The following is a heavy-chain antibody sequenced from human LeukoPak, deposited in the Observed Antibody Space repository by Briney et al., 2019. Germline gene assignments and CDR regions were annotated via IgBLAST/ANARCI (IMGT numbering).Heavy chain of an antibody. CDR1: GYSISSGYY. CDR2: IYHSGIT. D-gene: IGHD3-10*02. Sequence: SETLSLTCIVSGYSISSGYYWGWIRQPPGKGLEWIGNIYHSGITYYNLYNPSLKSRVIISVDTSKNHFSLKLSSVTAADTAVYFCATLLSSSYYFDYWGQGTLVTVSS. CDR3: ATLLSSSYYFDY. V-gene: IGHV4-38-2*02. J-gene: IGHJ4*02.